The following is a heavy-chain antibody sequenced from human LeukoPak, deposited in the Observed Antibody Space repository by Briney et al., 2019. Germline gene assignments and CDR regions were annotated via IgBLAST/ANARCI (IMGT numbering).Heavy chain of an antibody. D-gene: IGHD3-22*01. J-gene: IGHJ4*02. CDR3: ARDLVDDSSGYYSRGPSPGY. Sequence: ASVRVSCKASGYTFTSYYMHWVRQAPGQGLEWMGIINPSGGSTSYAQKFQGRVTMTRDTSTSTVYMELSSLRSEDTAVYYCARDLVDDSSGYYSRGPSPGYWAQETLVTVSS. CDR2: INPSGGST. V-gene: IGHV1-46*01. CDR1: GYTFTSYY.